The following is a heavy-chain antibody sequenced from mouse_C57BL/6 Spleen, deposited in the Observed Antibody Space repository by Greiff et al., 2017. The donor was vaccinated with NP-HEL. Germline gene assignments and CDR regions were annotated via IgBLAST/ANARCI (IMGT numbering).Heavy chain of an antibody. D-gene: IGHD2-4*01. CDR2: ISNGGGST. J-gene: IGHJ4*01. Sequence: EVKLVESGGGLVQPGGSLKLSCAASGFTFSDYYMYWVRQTPEKRLEWVAYISNGGGSTYYPDTVKGRFTISRDNAKNTLYLQMSRLKSEDTAMYYCARGVYYDYSYAMDYWGQGTSVTVSS. V-gene: IGHV5-12*01. CDR3: ARGVYYDYSYAMDY. CDR1: GFTFSDYY.